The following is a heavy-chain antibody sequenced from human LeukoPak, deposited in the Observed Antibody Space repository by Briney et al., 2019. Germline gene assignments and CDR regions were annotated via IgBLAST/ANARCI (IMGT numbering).Heavy chain of an antibody. V-gene: IGHV1-8*01. D-gene: IGHD4-17*01. CDR1: GYTFTSYD. CDR2: MNPNSGNT. CDR3: ALTTVTTDAFDI. J-gene: IGHJ3*02. Sequence: ASVKVSCKASGYTFTSYDINWVRQATGQGLEWMGWMNPNSGNTGYAQKFQGRATMTRNTSISTAYMELSSLRSEDTAVYYCALTTVTTDAFDIWGQGTMVTVSS.